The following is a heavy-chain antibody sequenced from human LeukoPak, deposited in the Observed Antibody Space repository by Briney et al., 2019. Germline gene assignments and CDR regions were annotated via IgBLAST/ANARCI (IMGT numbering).Heavy chain of an antibody. J-gene: IGHJ4*02. CDR3: ARDWDDYGDRGDY. Sequence: GGSLRLSCVASGFTFSSYWMSRVRQAPGKGLEWVANIKQDGSEKYYVDSVKGRFTISRDNAKNSLYLQMNSLRAEDTAVYYCARDWDDYGDRGDYWGQGTLVTVSS. CDR2: IKQDGSEK. CDR1: GFTFSSYW. D-gene: IGHD4-17*01. V-gene: IGHV3-7*01.